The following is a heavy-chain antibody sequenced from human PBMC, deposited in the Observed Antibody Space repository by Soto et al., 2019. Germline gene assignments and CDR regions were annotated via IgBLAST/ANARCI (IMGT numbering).Heavy chain of an antibody. CDR3: ARVSTDPILWELQVVWFDP. CDR1: GGSISSYY. D-gene: IGHD1-26*01. Sequence: SETLSLTCTVSGGSISSYYWSWVRQSPGKGLEWIGYIYYSGSTNYNPSLKSRVTISVDTSKNQFSLKLSSVTAADTAVYYCARVSTDPILWELQVVWFDPWGQGTLVTVSS. V-gene: IGHV4-59*01. J-gene: IGHJ5*02. CDR2: IYYSGST.